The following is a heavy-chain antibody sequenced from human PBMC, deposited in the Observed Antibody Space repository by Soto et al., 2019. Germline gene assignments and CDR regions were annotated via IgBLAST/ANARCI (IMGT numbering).Heavy chain of an antibody. Sequence: ASVKVSCKASGDTFTFYSINWVRQAPGLGLEWMGRINPILSMSNYAQRFQGRVTMTADKSTSTAYMELSSLRSEDTALYYCAREQSGEIMTMTDAFDIWGQGTMVTVSS. CDR2: INPILSMS. CDR3: AREQSGEIMTMTDAFDI. D-gene: IGHD3-22*01. V-gene: IGHV1-69*04. J-gene: IGHJ3*02. CDR1: GDTFTFYS.